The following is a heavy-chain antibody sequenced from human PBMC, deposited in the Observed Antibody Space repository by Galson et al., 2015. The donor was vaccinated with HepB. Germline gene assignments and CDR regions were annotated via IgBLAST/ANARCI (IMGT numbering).Heavy chain of an antibody. D-gene: IGHD2-2*01. V-gene: IGHV1-69*13. CDR3: ARRDIVVVPAAPTYGMDV. J-gene: IGHJ6*02. Sequence: SVKVSCKASGGTFSSYAISWVRQAPGQGLEWMGGIIPIFGTAHYAQKFQGRVTITADESTSTAYMELSSLRSEDTAVYYCARRDIVVVPAAPTYGMDVWGQGTTVTVSS. CDR2: IIPIFGTA. CDR1: GGTFSSYA.